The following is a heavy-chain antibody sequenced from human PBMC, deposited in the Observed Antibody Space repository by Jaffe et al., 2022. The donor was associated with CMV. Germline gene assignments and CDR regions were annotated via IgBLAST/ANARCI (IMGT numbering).Heavy chain of an antibody. Sequence: EVQLVESGGGLVQPGRSLRLSCTASGFTFGDYAMSWVRQAPGKGLEWVGFIRSKAYGGTTEYAASVKGRFTISRDDSKSIAYLQMNSLKTEDTAVYYCTRDGSYWDRGGYYFDYWGQGTLVTVSS. CDR2: IRSKAYGGTT. CDR1: GFTFGDYA. CDR3: TRDGSYWDRGGYYFDY. J-gene: IGHJ4*02. D-gene: IGHD6-19*01. V-gene: IGHV3-49*04.